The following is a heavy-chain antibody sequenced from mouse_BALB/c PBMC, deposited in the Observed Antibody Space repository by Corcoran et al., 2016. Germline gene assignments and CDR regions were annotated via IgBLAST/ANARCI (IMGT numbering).Heavy chain of an antibody. Sequence: QVQLQQSGAELMKPGASVKISCKATGYTFSSYWIEWVKQRPGHGLEWIGEILPGSGSTNYNEKFKGKATFTADTSSNTAYMQLSSLTSEDSAVYYCANYDSYYAMDYWGQGTSVTVSS. CDR1: GYTFSSYW. J-gene: IGHJ4*01. CDR3: ANYDSYYAMDY. CDR2: ILPGSGST. D-gene: IGHD2-4*01. V-gene: IGHV1-9*01.